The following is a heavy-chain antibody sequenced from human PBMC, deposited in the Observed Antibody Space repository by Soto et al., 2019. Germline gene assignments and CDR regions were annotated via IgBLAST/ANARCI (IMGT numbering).Heavy chain of an antibody. D-gene: IGHD3-10*01. Sequence: QVQLVQSGAEVKKPGSSVKVSCKASGGTFSSYAVSWVRQAPGQGLEWMGGIIPIFGTANYAQKFQGRVTITADESTSTAYMELSSLRSEDTAVYYCAREFGDGTKRTWYFDLWGRGTLVTVSS. CDR1: GGTFSSYA. CDR2: IIPIFGTA. V-gene: IGHV1-69*01. CDR3: AREFGDGTKRTWYFDL. J-gene: IGHJ2*01.